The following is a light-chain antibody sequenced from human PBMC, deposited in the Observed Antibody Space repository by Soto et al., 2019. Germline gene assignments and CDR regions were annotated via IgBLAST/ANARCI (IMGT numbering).Light chain of an antibody. CDR3: QSYDSSLSGSV. J-gene: IGLJ2*01. V-gene: IGLV1-40*01. Sequence: QSVLTQPPSVSGAPGQRVTISCTGNSSNIGAGYDVHWYQQFPGTAPKLLIYGNNNRPSGVPDRFSGSKSVTSASLAITGLQVEDEAEYYCQSYDSSLSGSVFGGGTKVTVL. CDR1: SSNIGAGYD. CDR2: GNN.